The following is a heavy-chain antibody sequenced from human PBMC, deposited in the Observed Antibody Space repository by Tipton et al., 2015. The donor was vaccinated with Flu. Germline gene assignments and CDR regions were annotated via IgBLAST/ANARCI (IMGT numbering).Heavy chain of an antibody. Sequence: VQLVQSGAEVKKPGESLKISCKASGYKFSSNWIGWVRQMPGKGLEWMGIIYPGNSHTKYSPSFQGHITISADTSISTAFLQWGSLKASDTAMYSCVRHAGVSYDNKGYYYEWFPIDMWGQGTMVTVSS. D-gene: IGHD3-22*01. CDR2: IYPGNSHT. J-gene: IGHJ3*02. V-gene: IGHV5-51*01. CDR1: GYKFSSNW. CDR3: VRHAGVSYDNKGYYYEWFPIDM.